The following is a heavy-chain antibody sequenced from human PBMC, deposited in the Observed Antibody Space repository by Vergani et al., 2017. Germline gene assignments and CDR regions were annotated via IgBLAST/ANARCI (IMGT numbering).Heavy chain of an antibody. CDR2: IYYSGST. CDR1: GDSISSYY. V-gene: IGHV4-59*01. D-gene: IGHD6-13*01. Sequence: QVQLQESGPGLVKPSETLSLTCTVSGDSISSYYWSWIRQPPGKGLEWIGYIYYSGSTNYNPSLKSRVTISVDTSKNQFSLKLSSVTAADTAVYYCARFKKQQLYDYWGQGTLVTVSS. J-gene: IGHJ4*02. CDR3: ARFKKQQLYDY.